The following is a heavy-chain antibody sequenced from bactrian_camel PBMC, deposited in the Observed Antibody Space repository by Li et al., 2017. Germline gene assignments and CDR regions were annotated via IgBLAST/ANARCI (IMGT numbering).Heavy chain of an antibody. CDR1: GYSSVTHC. CDR2: IDSDGTA. CDR3: AAELSCTFPPSRSQDDYDN. D-gene: IGHD7*01. V-gene: IGHV3S53*01. J-gene: IGHJ4*01. Sequence: HVQLVESGGGSVQAGGSLRLSCVASGYSSVTHCVGWFRSPPGKEREGVAAIDSDGTAHYVDSVKGRFTISKDNAKNTLYLEMNSLQPEDTATYYCAAELSCTFPPSRSQDDYDNWGQGTQVTVS.